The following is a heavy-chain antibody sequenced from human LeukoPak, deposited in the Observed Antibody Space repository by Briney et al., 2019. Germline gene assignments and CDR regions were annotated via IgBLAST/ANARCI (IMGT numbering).Heavy chain of an antibody. CDR1: GGSISSCY. CDR2: IYYSGST. J-gene: IGHJ6*02. CDR3: ARHGGGGVPIHYYYYYGMDV. V-gene: IGHV4-59*08. D-gene: IGHD2-8*02. Sequence: SETLSLTCTVSGGSISSCYWSWIRQPPGKGLEWIGYIYYSGSTNYNPSLKSRVTISVDTSKNQFSLKLSSVTAADTAVYYCARHGGGGVPIHYYYYYGMDVWGQGTTVTVSS.